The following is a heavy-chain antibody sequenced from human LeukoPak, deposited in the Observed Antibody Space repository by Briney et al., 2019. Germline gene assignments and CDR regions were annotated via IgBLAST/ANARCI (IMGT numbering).Heavy chain of an antibody. V-gene: IGHV3-48*01. CDR3: ARSDSSGYYHRTYYYYYMDV. J-gene: IGHJ6*03. CDR2: ISSSSSTI. CDR1: GFTFSSYS. D-gene: IGHD3-22*01. Sequence: GGSLRLSCAASGFTFSSYSMNWVRQAPGKGLEWVSYISSSSSTIYYADSVKGRFTISRDNAKNSLYLQMNSLRAEDTAVYYCARSDSSGYYHRTYYYYYMDVWGKGTTVTVSS.